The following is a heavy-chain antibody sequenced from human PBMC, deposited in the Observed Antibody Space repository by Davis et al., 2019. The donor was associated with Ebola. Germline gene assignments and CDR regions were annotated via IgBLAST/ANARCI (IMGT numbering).Heavy chain of an antibody. J-gene: IGHJ6*04. CDR1: GFTFDDYA. V-gene: IGHV3-9*01. D-gene: IGHD3-10*01. CDR3: AKAILPRYYGSGDYYYGMDV. Sequence: SLKISCAASGFTFDDYAMHWVRQAPGKGLEWVSGISWNSGSIGYADSVKGRFTISRDNAKNSLYLQMNSLRAEDTALYYCAKAILPRYYGSGDYYYGMDVWGKGTTVTVSS. CDR2: ISWNSGSI.